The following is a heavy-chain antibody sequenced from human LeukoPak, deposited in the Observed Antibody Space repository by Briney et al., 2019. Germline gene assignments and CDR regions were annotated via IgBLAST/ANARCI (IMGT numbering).Heavy chain of an antibody. Sequence: SGTLSLTCAVSGGSISSSNWWSWVRQPPGKGLEWIGEIYHSGSTNYNPSLKSRVTISVDKSKNQFSLKLSSVTAADAAVYYCASGPDYDSSGYGAFDIWGQGTMVTVSS. CDR3: ASGPDYDSSGYGAFDI. CDR2: IYHSGST. D-gene: IGHD3-22*01. V-gene: IGHV4-4*02. J-gene: IGHJ3*02. CDR1: GGSISSSNW.